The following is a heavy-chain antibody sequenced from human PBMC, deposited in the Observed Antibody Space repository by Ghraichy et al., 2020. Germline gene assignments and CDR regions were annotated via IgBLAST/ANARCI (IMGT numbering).Heavy chain of an antibody. CDR2: INHSGST. V-gene: IGHV4-34*01. D-gene: IGHD6-6*01. J-gene: IGHJ6*03. Sequence: ESLNISCAVYGGSFSGYYWSWIRQPPGKGLEWIGEINHSGSTNYNPSLKSRVTISVDTSKNQFSLKLSSVTAADTAVYYCARGPKSSSSLWARYYMDVWGKGTTVTVSS. CDR1: GGSFSGYY. CDR3: ARGPKSSSSLWARYYMDV.